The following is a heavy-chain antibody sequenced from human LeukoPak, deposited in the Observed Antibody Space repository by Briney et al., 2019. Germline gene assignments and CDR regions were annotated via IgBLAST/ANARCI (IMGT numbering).Heavy chain of an antibody. CDR2: IKSKTDGETT. V-gene: IGHV3-15*01. J-gene: IGHJ4*02. CDR1: GFTFSSYA. CDR3: LTDPSYETNN. D-gene: IGHD3-16*01. Sequence: GGSLRLSCAASGFTFSSYAMSWVRQAPGKGLEWIGRIKSKTDGETTDYAAPLRGRFSISRDDSKDTLYLQMNSLKAEDTAVYYCLTDPSYETNNWGQGTLVTVSS.